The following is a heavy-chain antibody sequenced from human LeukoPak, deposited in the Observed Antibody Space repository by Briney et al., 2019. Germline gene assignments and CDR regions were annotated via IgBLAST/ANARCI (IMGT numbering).Heavy chain of an antibody. CDR1: GGSISSYY. D-gene: IGHD6-19*01. J-gene: IGHJ3*02. CDR2: IYYSGST. Sequence: SETLSLTCTVSGGSISSYYWSWIRQPPGKGLEWIGYIYYSGSTNYNPSLKSRVTISVDTSKNQFSLKLSSVTAADTAVYYCARWSVAVAGTASSAFDIWGQGTMVTVPS. CDR3: ARWSVAVAGTASSAFDI. V-gene: IGHV4-59*12.